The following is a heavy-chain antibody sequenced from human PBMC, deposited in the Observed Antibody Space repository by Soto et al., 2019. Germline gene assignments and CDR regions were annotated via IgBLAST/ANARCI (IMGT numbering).Heavy chain of an antibody. D-gene: IGHD6-19*01. V-gene: IGHV4-59*01. Sequence: QVQLQESGPGLVKPSETLSLTCTVSGGSISSYYWSWIRQPPGKGLEWIGYIYYSGSTNYNPSLKSRVXXXVXXSKNQFSLKLSSVTAADTAAYYCARVSAGYWYFDLWGRGTLVTVSS. CDR2: IYYSGST. CDR1: GGSISSYY. J-gene: IGHJ2*01. CDR3: ARVSAGYWYFDL.